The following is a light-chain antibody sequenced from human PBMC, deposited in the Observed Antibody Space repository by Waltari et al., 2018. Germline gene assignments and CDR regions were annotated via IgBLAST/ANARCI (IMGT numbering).Light chain of an antibody. CDR3: SSYTSSNTWV. CDR2: DVS. V-gene: IGLV2-14*03. CDR1: SRDVGGYNY. Sequence: QSALTQPASVSGSPGQSITISCTGTSRDVGGYNYISCYQQHPGKAPKLMIYDVSNRPSGLSNRFSGSKSGNTASLTISGLQAEDEADYYCSSYTSSNTWVFGGGTKLTVL. J-gene: IGLJ3*02.